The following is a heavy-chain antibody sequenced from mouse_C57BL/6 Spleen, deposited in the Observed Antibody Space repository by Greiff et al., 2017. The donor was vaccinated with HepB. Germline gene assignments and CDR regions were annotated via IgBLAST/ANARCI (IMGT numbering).Heavy chain of an antibody. D-gene: IGHD2-3*01. J-gene: IGHJ2*01. CDR2: IRNKANNHAT. CDR3: TRPYDGYYHYFDY. CDR1: GFTFSDAW. V-gene: IGHV6-6*01. Sequence: VQLKESGGGLVQPGGSMKLSCAASGFTFSDAWMDWVRQSPEKGLEWVAEIRNKANNHATYYAESVKGRFTISRDDSKSSVYLQMNSLRAEDTGIYYCTRPYDGYYHYFDYWGQGTTLTVSS.